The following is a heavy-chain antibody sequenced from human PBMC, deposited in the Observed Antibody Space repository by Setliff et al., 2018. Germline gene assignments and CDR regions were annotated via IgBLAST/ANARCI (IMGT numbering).Heavy chain of an antibody. CDR1: GFTFSSYW. CDR2: INRDGSST. D-gene: IGHD3-3*01. J-gene: IGHJ6*03. CDR3: ARDGGLLQFLEWSRSYMDV. V-gene: IGHV3-74*01. Sequence: PGGSLRLSCAASGFTFSSYWMHWVRQAPGKGLVWVSRINRDGSSTSYADSVKGRFTISRDNAKNTLYLQMNSLRAEDTAGYYCARDGGLLQFLEWSRSYMDVWGKGTTVTVS.